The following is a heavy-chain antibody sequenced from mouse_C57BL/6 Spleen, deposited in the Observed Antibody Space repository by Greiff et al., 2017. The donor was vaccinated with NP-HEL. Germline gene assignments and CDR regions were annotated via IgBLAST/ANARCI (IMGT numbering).Heavy chain of an antibody. V-gene: IGHV3-6*01. CDR2: ISYDGSN. Sequence: EVKLMESGPGLVKPSQSLSLTCSVSGYSITSGYYWNWIRQFPGNKLEWMGYISYDGSNNYNPSLKNRISITRDNSKNQFFLKLNSLTTEDTATYYCARGAYWGQGTLVTVSA. CDR1: GYSITSGYY. J-gene: IGHJ3*01. CDR3: ARGAY.